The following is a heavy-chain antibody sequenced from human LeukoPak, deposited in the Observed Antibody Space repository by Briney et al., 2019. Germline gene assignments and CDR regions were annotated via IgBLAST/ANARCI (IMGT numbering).Heavy chain of an antibody. CDR2: IPYDGSNK. CDR3: ARFEVVRNFDY. J-gene: IGHJ4*02. CDR1: GFTFSSYA. Sequence: GGSLRLSCAASGFTFSSYAMHWVRQAPGKGLGWVAVIPYDGSNKYYADSVKGRFTISRDNSKNTLYLQMNSLRAEDTAVYYCARFEVVRNFDYWGQGTLVTVSS. D-gene: IGHD2-21*01. V-gene: IGHV3-30-3*01.